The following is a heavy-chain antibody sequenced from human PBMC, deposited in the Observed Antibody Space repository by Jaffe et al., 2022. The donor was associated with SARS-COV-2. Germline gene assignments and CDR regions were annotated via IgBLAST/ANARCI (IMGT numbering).Heavy chain of an antibody. Sequence: QVQLVQSGAEVKKPGASVKVSCKASGYTFTSYDINWVRQATGQGLEWMGWMNPNSGNTGYAQKFQGRVTMTRNTSISTAYMELSSLRSEDTAVYYCARELAVAGIHYYYYGMDVWGQGTTVTVSS. CDR2: MNPNSGNT. D-gene: IGHD6-19*01. CDR1: GYTFTSYD. CDR3: ARELAVAGIHYYYYGMDV. J-gene: IGHJ6*02. V-gene: IGHV1-8*01.